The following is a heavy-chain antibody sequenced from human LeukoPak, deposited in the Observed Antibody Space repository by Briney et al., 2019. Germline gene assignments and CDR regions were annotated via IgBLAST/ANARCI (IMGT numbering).Heavy chain of an antibody. CDR2: IIPNFGTA. J-gene: IGHJ3*02. D-gene: IGHD2-8*01. CDR1: GGTFSSYA. Sequence: SVKVSCKASGGTFSSYAISWVRQAPGQGLEWMGGIIPNFGTANYAQKFQGRVTITTDESTSTAYMELSSLRSEDTAAYYCATTYCTNGVCSTTVTAGDAFDIWGQGTMVTVSS. CDR3: ATTYCTNGVCSTTVTAGDAFDI. V-gene: IGHV1-69*05.